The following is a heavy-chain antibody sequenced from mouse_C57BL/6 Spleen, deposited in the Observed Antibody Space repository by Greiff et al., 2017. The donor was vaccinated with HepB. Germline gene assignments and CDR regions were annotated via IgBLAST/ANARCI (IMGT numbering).Heavy chain of an antibody. Sequence: QVQLKESGPGLVAPSQSLSITCTVSGFSLTSYGVHWVRQPPGKGLEWLVVIWSDGSTTYNSALKSRLSISKDNSKSQVFLKMNSLQTDDTAMYYCARHGYYGTYYYAMDYWGQGTSVTVSS. V-gene: IGHV2-6-1*01. J-gene: IGHJ4*01. D-gene: IGHD2-1*01. CDR3: ARHGYYGTYYYAMDY. CDR1: GFSLTSYG. CDR2: IWSDGST.